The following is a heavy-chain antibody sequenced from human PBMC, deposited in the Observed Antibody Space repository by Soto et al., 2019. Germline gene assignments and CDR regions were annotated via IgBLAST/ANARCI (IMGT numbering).Heavy chain of an antibody. CDR3: AHAGDYDLLTFDR. CDR2: IYWDDDK. V-gene: IGHV2-5*02. CDR1: GFSLSSYGMG. Sequence: QITLKESGPTLVRPAQTLTLTCGFSGFSLSSYGMGVAWIRQPPGKALEWLALIYWDDDKRYSPSLKDRLAISKDTSSNQVVLTITNMDPGDTATYFCAHAGDYDLLTFDRWGPGPLVTVSS. J-gene: IGHJ4*02. D-gene: IGHD4-17*01.